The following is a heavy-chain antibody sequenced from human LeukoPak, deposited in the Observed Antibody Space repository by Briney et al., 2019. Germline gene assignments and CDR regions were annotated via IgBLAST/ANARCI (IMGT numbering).Heavy chain of an antibody. Sequence: SETLSLPCTVSGGSVSSGSYYWRWIRQPPGKGLEWIGYIYYSGSTNYNHSLKSRVTISADTSKNQFSLKLSSVTAADTAVYYSARDADYWGQGTLVTVSS. V-gene: IGHV4-61*01. CDR3: ARDADY. CDR1: GGSVSSGSYY. J-gene: IGHJ4*02. CDR2: IYYSGST.